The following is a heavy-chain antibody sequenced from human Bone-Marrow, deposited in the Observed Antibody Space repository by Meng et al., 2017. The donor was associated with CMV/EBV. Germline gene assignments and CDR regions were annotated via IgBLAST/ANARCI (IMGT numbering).Heavy chain of an antibody. CDR3: ARDSSSRISNYYYGMAV. Sequence: SETLSLTCAVYGGSFSGYYWSWIRQPPGKGLEWIGEINHSGSTNYNPSLKSRVTISVDTSKNQFSLKLSSVTAADTAVYYCARDSSSRISNYYYGMAVWGPGNTVTGAS. CDR1: GGSFSGYY. J-gene: IGHJ6*02. V-gene: IGHV4-34*01. D-gene: IGHD6-6*01. CDR2: INHSGST.